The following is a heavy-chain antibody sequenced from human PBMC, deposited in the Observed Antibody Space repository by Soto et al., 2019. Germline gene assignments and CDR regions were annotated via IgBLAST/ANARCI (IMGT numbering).Heavy chain of an antibody. CDR3: ARAPAGEQQLPFFDY. CDR2: IIPIFGTA. CDR1: GYTFTSYG. V-gene: IGHV1-69*13. Sequence: GASVKVSCKASGYTFTSYGISWVRQAPGQGLEWMGGIIPIFGTANYAQKFQGRVTITADESTSTAYMELSSLRSEDTAVYYCARAPAGEQQLPFFDYWGQGTLVTVSS. J-gene: IGHJ4*02. D-gene: IGHD6-13*01.